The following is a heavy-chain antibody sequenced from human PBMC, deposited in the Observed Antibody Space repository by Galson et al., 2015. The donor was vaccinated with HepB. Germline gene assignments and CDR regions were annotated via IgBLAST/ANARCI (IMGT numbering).Heavy chain of an antibody. Sequence: SLRLSCAASGFTFSSYIMSWVRQAPGKGLEWISGISGSGGSTYYADSVKGRFSISRDNSKNTLYLQMNSPRAEDTAVYYCAKIQRIESGFSNCFDSWGQGTLVTVSS. CDR1: GFTFSSYI. D-gene: IGHD1-26*01. V-gene: IGHV3-23*01. CDR3: AKIQRIESGFSNCFDS. J-gene: IGHJ5*01. CDR2: ISGSGGST.